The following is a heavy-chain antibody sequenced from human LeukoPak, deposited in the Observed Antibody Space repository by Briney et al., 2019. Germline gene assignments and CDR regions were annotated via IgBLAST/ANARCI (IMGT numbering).Heavy chain of an antibody. CDR3: ARHGLPPRFDY. Sequence: PSETLSLTCAVSGYSISSGYYWGWVRQPPGKGLEWIGSIYYSGSTYYNPSLKSRVTISVDTSKNQFSLKLSSVTAADTAVYYCARHGLPPRFDYWGQGTLVTVSS. CDR1: GYSISSGYY. D-gene: IGHD2-15*01. CDR2: IYYSGST. J-gene: IGHJ4*02. V-gene: IGHV4-38-2*01.